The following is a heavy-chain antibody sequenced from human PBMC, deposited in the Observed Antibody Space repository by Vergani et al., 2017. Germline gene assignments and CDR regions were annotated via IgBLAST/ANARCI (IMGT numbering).Heavy chain of an antibody. CDR1: GGTFSSYA. Sequence: QVQLVQSGAEVKKPGSSVKVSCKASGGTFSSYAISWVRQAPGQGLEWMGGSIPIFGTANYAQKFQGRVTITADESTSTAYMELSSLRSEDTAVYYCARDPRYCSSTSCSGGDYWGQGTLVTVSS. CDR2: SIPIFGTA. D-gene: IGHD2-2*01. J-gene: IGHJ4*02. CDR3: ARDPRYCSSTSCSGGDY. V-gene: IGHV1-69*12.